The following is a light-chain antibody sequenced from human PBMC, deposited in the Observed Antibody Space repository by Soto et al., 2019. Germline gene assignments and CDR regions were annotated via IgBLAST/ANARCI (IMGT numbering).Light chain of an antibody. CDR3: QHWNDYSWT. CDR1: QSISIW. V-gene: IGKV1-5*03. Sequence: DINMTQSPSTLSASVGDRVTITCRASQSISIWLAWYQQKPGKAPNLLIYKTSSLETGVPSRFSGSGSGTEFTLTISSLQPDDFATYYCQHWNDYSWTSGQGTKVEVK. CDR2: KTS. J-gene: IGKJ1*01.